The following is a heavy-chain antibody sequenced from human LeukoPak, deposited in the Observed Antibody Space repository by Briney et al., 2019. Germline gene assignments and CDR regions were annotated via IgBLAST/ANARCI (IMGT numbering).Heavy chain of an antibody. Sequence: SETLSLTCTVSGGSISSYYWSWIRQPAGKGLEWIGRIYTSGSTNYNPSLKSRVTMSVDTSKDQFSLKLSSVTAADTAVYYCARGERFLNNPPHNWFDPWGQGTLVTVSS. V-gene: IGHV4-4*07. CDR3: ARGERFLNNPPHNWFDP. D-gene: IGHD3-3*01. CDR1: GGSISSYY. CDR2: IYTSGST. J-gene: IGHJ5*02.